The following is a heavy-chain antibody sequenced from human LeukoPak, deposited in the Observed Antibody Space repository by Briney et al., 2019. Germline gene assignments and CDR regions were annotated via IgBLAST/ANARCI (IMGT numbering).Heavy chain of an antibody. CDR1: GYTFTSYG. J-gene: IGHJ4*02. D-gene: IGHD2-2*01. CDR3: ARDLSTRGDEDRFDY. Sequence: ASVKVSCKASGYTFTSYGISWVRQAPGQGLEWMGWIIPSSGGTNYAKRFQGRVTMTRDTSISTAYMELSRLRSDDTAVYYCARDLSTRGDEDRFDYWGQGTLDTVSS. V-gene: IGHV1-2*02. CDR2: IIPSSGGT.